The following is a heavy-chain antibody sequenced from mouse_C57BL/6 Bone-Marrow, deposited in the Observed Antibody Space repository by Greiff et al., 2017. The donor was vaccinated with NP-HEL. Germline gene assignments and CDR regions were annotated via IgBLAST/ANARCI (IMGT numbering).Heavy chain of an antibody. Sequence: QVQLQQPGAELVMPGASVKLSCKASGYTFTSYWMHWVKQRPGQGLEWIGEIDPSDSYTNSHQKFKGKSTLTVDKASSTAYMQLSSLSSEDSAVYYCASGYYSNDEGYFDYWGQGTTLTVSS. D-gene: IGHD2-5*01. V-gene: IGHV1-69*01. J-gene: IGHJ2*01. CDR1: GYTFTSYW. CDR3: ASGYYSNDEGYFDY. CDR2: IDPSDSYT.